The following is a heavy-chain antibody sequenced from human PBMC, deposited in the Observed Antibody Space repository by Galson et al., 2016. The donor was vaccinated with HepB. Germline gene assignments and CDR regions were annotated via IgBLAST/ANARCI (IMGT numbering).Heavy chain of an antibody. V-gene: IGHV3-74*01. CDR3: ASDPVRGSLGGTDV. Sequence: SLRRSCAASGCTFSSYWMHWVRQAPGKGLVWVSRINSDGSSTNYADSVKGRFTISRDNAKNTVYLQMNSLRAEDTAVYYCASDPVRGSLGGTDVWGQGTTVTVSS. CDR2: INSDGSST. J-gene: IGHJ6*02. D-gene: IGHD3-10*01. CDR1: GCTFSSYW.